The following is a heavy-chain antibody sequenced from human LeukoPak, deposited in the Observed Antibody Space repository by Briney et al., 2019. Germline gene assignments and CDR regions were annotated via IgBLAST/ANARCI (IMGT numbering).Heavy chain of an antibody. Sequence: GGSLRLSCAASGFTFSDYSMNWVRQAPGKGLEWVSYISSGGSTIYYADSVKGRFTISRDNAKNSLYLQMNSLRAEDTAVYYCARVVYSSGWYTPGDYWGQGTLVTVSS. CDR3: ARVVYSSGWYTPGDY. J-gene: IGHJ4*02. D-gene: IGHD6-19*01. CDR2: ISSGGSTI. CDR1: GFTFSDYS. V-gene: IGHV3-48*01.